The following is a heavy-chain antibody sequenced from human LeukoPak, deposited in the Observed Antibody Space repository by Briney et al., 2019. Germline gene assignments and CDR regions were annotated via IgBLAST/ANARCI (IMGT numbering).Heavy chain of an antibody. CDR1: GLTFSNNA. J-gene: IGHJ4*02. V-gene: IGHV3-23*01. CDR2: ITLSGVST. CDR3: ARDGPKVVVVTAMQGSYFDY. D-gene: IGHD2-21*02. Sequence: GGSLRLSCKASGLTFSNNAMSWVRQAPGKGLEWVSFITLSGVSTFYADSVKGRFTISRDNSKNTLYLQMNSLRAEDTAVYYCARDGPKVVVVTAMQGSYFDYWGQGTLVTVPS.